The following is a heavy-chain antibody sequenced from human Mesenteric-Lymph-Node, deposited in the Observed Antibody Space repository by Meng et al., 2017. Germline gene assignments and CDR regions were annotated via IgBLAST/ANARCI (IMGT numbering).Heavy chain of an antibody. Sequence: LACAFSFASFGRKRLCKWAGQPPGKVLGWNGEIDHSENTNYSQCLKSRVTMSVDKSKYLFSLNLSSVTAADTAVYYCARVVQLLPIDYWGQGTLVTVSS. CDR1: FASFGRKRL. CDR2: IDHSENT. D-gene: IGHD6-19*01. CDR3: ARVVQLLPIDY. V-gene: IGHV4-4*02. J-gene: IGHJ4*02.